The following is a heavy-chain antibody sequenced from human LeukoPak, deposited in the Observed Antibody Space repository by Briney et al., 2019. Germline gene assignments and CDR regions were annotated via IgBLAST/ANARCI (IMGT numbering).Heavy chain of an antibody. Sequence: SETLSLTCAVYGGSFSRYSCNWILQPPGKGLQWIGEVNHSGSTNYNPSLKSRVTISVDTSKNQFSLKVNSVIAADTAVYYCARGDVDPYVFDIWGQGTMVTVSS. V-gene: IGHV4-34*01. D-gene: IGHD3-10*02. CDR3: ARGDVDPYVFDI. CDR2: VNHSGST. J-gene: IGHJ3*02. CDR1: GGSFSRYS.